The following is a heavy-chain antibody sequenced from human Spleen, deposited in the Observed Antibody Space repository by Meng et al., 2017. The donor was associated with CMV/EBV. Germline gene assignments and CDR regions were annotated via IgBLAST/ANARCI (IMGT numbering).Heavy chain of an antibody. CDR2: INNYNGNR. J-gene: IGHJ5*02. Sequence: ASVKVSCKAFGYAFNNYGLMWVRQGPGQGLEWMAWINNYNGNRNYAQKFQSRVTVTTDTSTNTAYMELRSLRPDDTAVYYCARGRRWDSSGWFPEARLDPWGQGTLVTVSS. V-gene: IGHV1-18*01. CDR3: ARGRRWDSSGWFPEARLDP. D-gene: IGHD6-19*01. CDR1: GYAFNNYG.